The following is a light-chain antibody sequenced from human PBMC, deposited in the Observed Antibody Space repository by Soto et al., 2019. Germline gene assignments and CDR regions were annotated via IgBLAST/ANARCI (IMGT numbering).Light chain of an antibody. CDR1: QSVSSSY. CDR2: GAS. J-gene: IGKJ1*01. CDR3: QQYGSSPPWT. V-gene: IGKV3-20*01. Sequence: EIVLTQSPGTLSLSPGERATLSCRASQSVSSSYLAWYQQKPGQAPRLLIYGASSRATGIPDRFSGSGSGTDFTLTISRLEPEEFAVYYCQQYGSSPPWTFGQGTKAEIK.